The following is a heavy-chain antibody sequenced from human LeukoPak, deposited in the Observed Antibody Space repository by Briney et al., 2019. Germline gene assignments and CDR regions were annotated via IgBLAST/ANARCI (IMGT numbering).Heavy chain of an antibody. CDR1: GYTFTAYY. V-gene: IGHV1-2*02. CDR2: INPHSGGT. D-gene: IGHD4-17*01. Sequence: ASVNVSCKASGYTFTAYYIHWVRQAPGQGLEWMGWINPHSGGTNYAQKFQGRVTMTRDTSISTAYMELSRLRFDDTAVYYCATEPPHTTVITIWAHDYWGQGTLVTVSS. J-gene: IGHJ4*02. CDR3: ATEPPHTTVITIWAHDY.